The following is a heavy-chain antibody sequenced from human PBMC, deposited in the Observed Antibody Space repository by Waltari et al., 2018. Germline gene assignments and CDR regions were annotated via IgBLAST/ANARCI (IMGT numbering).Heavy chain of an antibody. D-gene: IGHD6-6*01. CDR3: ARPGSSSRVYFDY. CDR2: IYPGDADT. V-gene: IGHV5-51*01. Sequence: EVQLVQSGAEVKKPGGSRKISCKGSGYSFTSYWIGWVRQMPGKGLEWMGIIYPGDADTRYSPSFQGQVTISADKSISTAYLQWSSLKASDTAMYYCARPGSSSRVYFDYWGQGTLVTVSS. CDR1: GYSFTSYW. J-gene: IGHJ4*02.